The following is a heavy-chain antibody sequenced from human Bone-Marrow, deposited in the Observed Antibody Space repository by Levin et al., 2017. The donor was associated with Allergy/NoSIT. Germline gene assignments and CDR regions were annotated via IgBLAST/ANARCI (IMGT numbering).Heavy chain of an antibody. CDR3: AKSGRELRYFDWLLYPFDY. CDR1: GFTFSSYA. CDR2: ISGSGGST. V-gene: IGHV3-23*01. D-gene: IGHD3-9*01. J-gene: IGHJ4*02. Sequence: LSLTCAASGFTFSSYAMSWVRQAPGKGLEWVSAISGSGGSTYYADSVKGRFTISRDNSKNTLYLQMNSLRAEDTAVYYCAKSGRELRYFDWLLYPFDYWGQGTLVTVSS.